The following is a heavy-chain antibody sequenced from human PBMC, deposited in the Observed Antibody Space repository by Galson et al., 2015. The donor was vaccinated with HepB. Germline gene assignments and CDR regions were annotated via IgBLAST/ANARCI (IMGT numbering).Heavy chain of an antibody. J-gene: IGHJ5*02. V-gene: IGHV4-4*07. CDR1: GGPLSGYY. Sequence: ETLSLTCTVSGGPLSGYYWHWIRQPPGKELEWLGLVSCSRSTYYNPSPKSRVSLSLDTPKKQFSLKLTSMTTVATAVYFCASGVGWTPEAWGQGTLVTVSS. CDR3: ASGVGWTPEA. D-gene: IGHD2-15*01. CDR2: VSCSRST.